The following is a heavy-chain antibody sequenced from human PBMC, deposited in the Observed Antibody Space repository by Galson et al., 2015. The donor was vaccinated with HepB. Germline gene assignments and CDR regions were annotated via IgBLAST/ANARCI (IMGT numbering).Heavy chain of an antibody. CDR3: ASYFYDSSGFYGMDV. J-gene: IGHJ6*02. V-gene: IGHV1-3*01. D-gene: IGHD3-22*01. CDR1: GYIFTRYV. Sequence: SVKVSCKASGYIFTRYVMHWVRQAPGQRLEWMGWINAGNGNTKYSQKFQGRVTITRDTSASTVYMELSSLRSEDTAVYYCASYFYDSSGFYGMDVWGQGTTVTVSS. CDR2: INAGNGNT.